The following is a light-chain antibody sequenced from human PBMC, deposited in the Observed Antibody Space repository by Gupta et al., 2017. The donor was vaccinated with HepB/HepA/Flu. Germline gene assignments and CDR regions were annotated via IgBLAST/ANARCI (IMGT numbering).Light chain of an antibody. V-gene: IGLV3-1*01. J-gene: IGLJ2*01. CDR3: QAWDSSTVV. CDR2: QDN. Sequence: SYELTQTPSVSVSPGQTASIPCSGHKLGDKFVSWYQQKPGQSPVLVIYQDNKRPSGIPERFSGSISGNTATLTISGTQAVDEADYYCQAWDSSTVVFGGGTKLTVL. CDR1: KLGDKF.